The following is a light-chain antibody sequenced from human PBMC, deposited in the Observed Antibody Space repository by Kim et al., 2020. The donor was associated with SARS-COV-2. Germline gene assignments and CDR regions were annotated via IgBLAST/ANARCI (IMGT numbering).Light chain of an antibody. CDR1: SSDVGGYNY. CDR2: DVT. Sequence: QSALTQPASVSGSPGQSIAISCTGTSSDVGGYNYVSWYQQYPGKAPKLIIYDVTKRPSGVSDRFSGFKSGNTASLTISGLQAEDEGDYYCSSYTSSKTLEFGGGTKVTVL. J-gene: IGLJ2*01. CDR3: SSYTSSKTLE. V-gene: IGLV2-14*03.